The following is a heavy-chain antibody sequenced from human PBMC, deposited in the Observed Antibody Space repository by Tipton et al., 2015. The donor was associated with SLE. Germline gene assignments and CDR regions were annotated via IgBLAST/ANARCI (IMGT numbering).Heavy chain of an antibody. CDR2: IYHTGST. Sequence: TLSLTCAVSGDSVNTDHWWTWVRQPPGKGLEWIGEIYHTGSTNYNPSLKSRVTISIDKSKNQFSLTLDSVTAADRAVYYCARDRGDFWSGHLNFDYWGLGTRVTVSS. CDR1: GDSVNTDHW. D-gene: IGHD3-3*01. CDR3: ARDRGDFWSGHLNFDY. V-gene: IGHV4-4*02. J-gene: IGHJ4*02.